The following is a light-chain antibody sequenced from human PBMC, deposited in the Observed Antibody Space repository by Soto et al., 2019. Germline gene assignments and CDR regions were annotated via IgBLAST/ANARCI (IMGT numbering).Light chain of an antibody. V-gene: IGKV1-5*03. CDR1: QTISSW. CDR2: KAS. J-gene: IGKJ1*01. Sequence: DMQMTQSPSTLSGSVGDRVTITCRGSQTISSWLAWYQQKSGKAPKLLIYKASTLKGGVPSRFSGTGSRPECTLTISRLRPDDFPTHYCPHYITYSRTFG. CDR3: PHYITYSRT.